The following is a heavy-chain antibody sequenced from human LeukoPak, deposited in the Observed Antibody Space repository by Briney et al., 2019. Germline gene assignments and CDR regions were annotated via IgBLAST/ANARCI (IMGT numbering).Heavy chain of an antibody. CDR3: ARDLGSSWCRFDP. D-gene: IGHD6-13*01. CDR2: ISSSSSYI. V-gene: IGHV3-21*01. Sequence: KPGGSLRLSCAASGFTFSSYSMNWVRQAPGKGLEWVSSISSSSSYIYYADSVKGRFTISRDNAKNSLYLQMNSLRAEDTAVYYCARDLGSSWCRFDPWGQGTLVTVSS. J-gene: IGHJ5*02. CDR1: GFTFSSYS.